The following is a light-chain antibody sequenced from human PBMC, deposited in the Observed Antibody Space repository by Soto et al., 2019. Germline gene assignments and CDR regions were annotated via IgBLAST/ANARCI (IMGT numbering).Light chain of an antibody. CDR1: RSNIGNNY. Sequence: QSVLTQPPSVSAAPGQTVTISCSGSRSNIGNNYVSWYQQLPGTAPKLLIFDNSNRPSGIPARFSGSRSGTSATLGITGLQTGDEADYYCGSWDNSLRLYVFGSGTKLTVL. V-gene: IGLV1-51*01. CDR3: GSWDNSLRLYV. CDR2: DNS. J-gene: IGLJ1*01.